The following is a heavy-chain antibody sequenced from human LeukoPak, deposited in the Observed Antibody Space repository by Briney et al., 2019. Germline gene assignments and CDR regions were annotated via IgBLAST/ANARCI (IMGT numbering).Heavy chain of an antibody. V-gene: IGHV3-30*18. CDR3: AKDLYFEGNYPGLFDY. Sequence: PGGSLRLSCAASGFTFSSYGMHWVRQAPGKGLEWVAVISYDGSSKYYADSVKGRFTISRDNSKNTLYLQMNSLRAEDTAVYYCAKDLYFEGNYPGLFDYWGQGILVTVSS. J-gene: IGHJ4*02. D-gene: IGHD1-7*01. CDR1: GFTFSSYG. CDR2: ISYDGSSK.